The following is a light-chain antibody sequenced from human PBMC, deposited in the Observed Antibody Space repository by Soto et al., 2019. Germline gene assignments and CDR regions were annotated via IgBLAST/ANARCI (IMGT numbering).Light chain of an antibody. CDR2: DAS. J-gene: IGKJ1*01. CDR1: QSISSW. CDR3: QQYNSYPWT. V-gene: IGKV1-5*01. Sequence: DIQMTQSPSTLSASVGDRVTITCRASQSISSWLAWYQQKPGKAPKLLIYDASSLESGVPSRFSGSGSGTEFTLTISSLQPDDFATYYCQQYNSYPWTFGRGTKVYIK.